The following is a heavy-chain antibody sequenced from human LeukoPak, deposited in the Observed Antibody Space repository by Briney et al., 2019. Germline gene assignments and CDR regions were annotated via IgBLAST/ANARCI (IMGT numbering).Heavy chain of an antibody. D-gene: IGHD6-6*01. CDR2: IIPIFGTT. J-gene: IGHJ6*02. Sequence: GCSVKVSCKASGGTFTSYAISWVRQAPGQGLEWMGGIIPIFGTTNYAQKFQGRVTITADESTSTAYMELSSLRSEDTAVYYCARVEYSSSTASNYYYYYGMDVWGQGTTVTVFS. CDR3: ARVEYSSSTASNYYYYYGMDV. CDR1: GGTFTSYA. V-gene: IGHV1-69*01.